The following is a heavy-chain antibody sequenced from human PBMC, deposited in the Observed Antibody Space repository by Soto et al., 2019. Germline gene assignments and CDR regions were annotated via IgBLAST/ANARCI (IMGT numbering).Heavy chain of an antibody. CDR2: IYTVGST. J-gene: IGHJ4*02. Sequence: QVQLQESGPRLVKPSETLSLTCTDSGGSLNNYYWSWIRQPAGKGLEWIGRIYTVGSTNYNPSLKSRVTMSIDTSKNQFSLRLTSVTAADTAVYYCARSPLTHSYAQFDSWGQGSLVTVSS. V-gene: IGHV4-4*07. CDR1: GGSLNNYY. CDR3: ARSPLTHSYAQFDS. D-gene: IGHD3-16*01.